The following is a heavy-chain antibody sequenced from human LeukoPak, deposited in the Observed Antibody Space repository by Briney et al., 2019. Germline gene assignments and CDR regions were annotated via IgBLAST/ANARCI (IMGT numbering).Heavy chain of an antibody. J-gene: IGHJ4*02. CDR1: GGSISSYY. V-gene: IGHV4-59*12. CDR2: IYYSGST. CDR3: ARGELLLVDY. Sequence: SETLSLTCTVSGGSISSYYWSWIRQPPGKGLEWIGYIYYSGSTNYDPSLKSRVTISVDTSKNQFSLKLSSVTAADTAVYYCARGELLLVDYWGQGTLVTVSS. D-gene: IGHD2-15*01.